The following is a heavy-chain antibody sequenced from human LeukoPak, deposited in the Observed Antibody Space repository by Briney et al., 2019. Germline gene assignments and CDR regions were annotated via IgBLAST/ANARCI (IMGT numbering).Heavy chain of an antibody. D-gene: IGHD6-19*01. V-gene: IGHV4-61*02. CDR2: IYTSGST. J-gene: IGHJ3*01. Sequence: SETLSLTCTVSGGSISSGSYYWSWIRQPAGKGLEWIGRIYTSGSTNYNPSLKSRVTISVDTSKNQFSLKLSSVTAADTAVYYCARHRGIAVAGFVPSDAFDVWGQGTMVTVSS. CDR1: GGSISSGSYY. CDR3: ARHRGIAVAGFVPSDAFDV.